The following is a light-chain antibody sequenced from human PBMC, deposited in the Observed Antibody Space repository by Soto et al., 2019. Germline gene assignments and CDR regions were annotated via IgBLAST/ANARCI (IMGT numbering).Light chain of an antibody. CDR3: QQSYSTPRT. CDR2: AAS. CDR1: QSISAY. J-gene: IGKJ2*01. V-gene: IGKV1-39*01. Sequence: DIQMTQSPSSLSASVGDSVTITCRASQSISAYLNWYQQKPGKAHKLLIHAASRLQSGVPSRFSGSGSGTDFTLSISSLQPEDFAAYYCQQSYSTPRTFGQGTKLEIK.